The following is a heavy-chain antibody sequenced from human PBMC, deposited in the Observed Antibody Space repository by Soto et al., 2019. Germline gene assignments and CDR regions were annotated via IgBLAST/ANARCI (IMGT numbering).Heavy chain of an antibody. V-gene: IGHV3-23*01. CDR3: AKDRRAGGNSAFYFDF. CDR2: ISATGGGT. CDR1: GFKFSNYA. J-gene: IGHJ4*02. Sequence: GASLRLSCAASGFKFSNYAMSWVRQAPGKGLEWVSLISATGGGTYYADSVKGLFTISRDNSHNTLYLQVHSLTAEDTAVYYCAKDRRAGGNSAFYFDFWGQGARVTVSS. D-gene: IGHD3-16*01.